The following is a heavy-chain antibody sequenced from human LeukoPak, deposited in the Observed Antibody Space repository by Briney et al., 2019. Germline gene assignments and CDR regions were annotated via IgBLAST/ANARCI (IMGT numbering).Heavy chain of an antibody. J-gene: IGHJ4*02. CDR3: ARGEIPPTRDVVPVPNLDY. CDR2: IYYSGST. V-gene: IGHV4-59*08. Sequence: PSETLSLTCTVSGGSISSYYWSWIRQPPGKGLEWIGYIYYSGSTNYNPSLKSRVTISVDTSKNQFSLKLSSVTAADTAVYYCARGEIPPTRDVVPVPNLDYWGQGTLVTVSS. CDR1: GGSISSYY. D-gene: IGHD2-2*01.